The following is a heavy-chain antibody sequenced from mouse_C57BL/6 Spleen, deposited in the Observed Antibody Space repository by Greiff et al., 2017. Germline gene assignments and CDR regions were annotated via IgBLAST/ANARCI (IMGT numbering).Heavy chain of an antibody. CDR1: GFNIKDYY. D-gene: IGHD5-2*01. V-gene: IGHV14-1*01. CDR3: NEYLHRGFAY. Sequence: EVQLQQSGAELVRPGASVKLSCTASGFNIKDYYMHWVKQKPEQGLEWIGRIDPEDGDIEYAPKFQGRATMTADTTSNTVYLQLSSLTSEDTAVVYCNEYLHRGFAYWGQGTLVTVSA. CDR2: IDPEDGDI. J-gene: IGHJ3*01.